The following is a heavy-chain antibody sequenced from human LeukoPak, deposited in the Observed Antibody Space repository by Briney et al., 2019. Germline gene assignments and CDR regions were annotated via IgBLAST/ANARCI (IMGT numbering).Heavy chain of an antibody. D-gene: IGHD4-23*01. J-gene: IGHJ4*02. CDR3: ARDLRGGKYDY. CDR1: GGSISSSSYY. Sequence: MSSETLSLTCTVPGGSISSSSYYWGWIRQPPGKGLEWIGSIYYSGSTYYNPSLKSRVTISVDTSKNQFSLKLSSVTAADTAVYYCARDLRGGKYDYWGQGTLVTVSS. V-gene: IGHV4-39*07. CDR2: IYYSGST.